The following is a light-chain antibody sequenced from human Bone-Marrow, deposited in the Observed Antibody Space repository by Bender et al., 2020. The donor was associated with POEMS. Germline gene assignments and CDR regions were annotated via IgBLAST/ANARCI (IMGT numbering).Light chain of an antibody. CDR1: SSNTGSGYD. Sequence: QSVLTQPPSVSGAPGQRVTISCTGSSSNTGSGYDINWYQPLPGTAPKLLIYGYNNRPSGVPDRFSGSKSGNTASLTISGLQAEDEADYYCCSYAGPTTWVFGGGTKLTVL. V-gene: IGLV1-40*01. CDR2: GYN. J-gene: IGLJ3*02. CDR3: CSYAGPTTWV.